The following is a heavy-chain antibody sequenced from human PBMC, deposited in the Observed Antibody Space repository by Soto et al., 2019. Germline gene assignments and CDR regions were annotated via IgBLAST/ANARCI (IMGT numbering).Heavy chain of an antibody. CDR2: ISSSSSYI. D-gene: IGHD2-2*01. CDR1: GFTFSSYS. CDR3: ARGSRGSTSDFDY. Sequence: TGGSLRLSCAASGFTFSSYSMNWVRQAPGKGLEWVSSISSSSSYIYYADSVKGRFTISRDNAKNSLYLQMNSLRAEDTAVYYCARGSRGSTSDFDYWGQGSMVTVSS. V-gene: IGHV3-21*01. J-gene: IGHJ4*02.